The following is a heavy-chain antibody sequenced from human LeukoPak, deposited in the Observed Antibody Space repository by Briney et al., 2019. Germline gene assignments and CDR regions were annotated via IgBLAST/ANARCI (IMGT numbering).Heavy chain of an antibody. Sequence: PGGSLRLSCAASGFTFSSYAMSWVRQAPGKGLEWVSSISGSGGSTYYADSVKGRFTISRDNSKNTLYLQTNSLRAEDTAVYYCAKGLSSGWNLKGSDYWGQGTLVTVSS. CDR3: AKGLSSGWNLKGSDY. CDR2: ISGSGGST. CDR1: GFTFSSYA. D-gene: IGHD6-19*01. J-gene: IGHJ4*02. V-gene: IGHV3-23*01.